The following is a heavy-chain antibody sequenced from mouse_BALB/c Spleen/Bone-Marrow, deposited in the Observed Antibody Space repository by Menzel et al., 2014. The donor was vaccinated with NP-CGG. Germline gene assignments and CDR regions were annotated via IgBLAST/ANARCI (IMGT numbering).Heavy chain of an antibody. Sequence: EVQLQQSGPELVKPGASVKISCKASGYTFTDYNMHWVKQSHGKSLECIGYIYPNNGGTGYNQKFKSKATVTADNSSSTAYMELRSLTSEDSAVYYCARRGSPYYFDYWGQGTTLTVSS. CDR1: GYTFTDYN. J-gene: IGHJ2*01. D-gene: IGHD1-1*02. V-gene: IGHV1S29*02. CDR2: IYPNNGGT. CDR3: ARRGSPYYFDY.